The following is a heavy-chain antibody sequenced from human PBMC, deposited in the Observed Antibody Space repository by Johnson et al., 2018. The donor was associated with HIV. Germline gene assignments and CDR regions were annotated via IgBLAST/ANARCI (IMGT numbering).Heavy chain of an antibody. CDR3: AKGLGYDSRGDQFDI. V-gene: IGHV3-23*04. Sequence: EQVVESGGGWVQPGESLRLSCAASGFSFSTYAMTWVRQAPGKGLQWVSTISGGGSGTYYADSVKGRYTISRDNSKNTLSLQMNSLSVEDTAIYYCAKGLGYDSRGDQFDIWGQGTMVTVSS. D-gene: IGHD3-22*01. J-gene: IGHJ3*02. CDR1: GFSFSTYA. CDR2: ISGGGSGT.